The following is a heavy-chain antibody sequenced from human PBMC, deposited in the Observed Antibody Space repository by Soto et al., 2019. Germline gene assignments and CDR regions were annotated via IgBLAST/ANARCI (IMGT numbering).Heavy chain of an antibody. CDR2: IKTKAVGETT. V-gene: IGHV3-15*07. J-gene: IGHJ6*02. CDR1: GFTFINAW. D-gene: IGHD2-15*01. CDR3: TTGSVAGV. Sequence: EVQLVESGGGLVKPGGSLTLSCAASGFTFINAWMNWVRQAPGKGLEWVARIKTKAVGETTDYAAPVKGRFTISRDDSKYTLYLQMGSLKADDTAVYYCTTGSVAGVWGQGTTVTVSS.